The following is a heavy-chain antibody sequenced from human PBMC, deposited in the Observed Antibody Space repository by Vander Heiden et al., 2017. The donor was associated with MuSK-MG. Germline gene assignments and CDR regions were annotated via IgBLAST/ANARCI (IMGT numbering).Heavy chain of an antibody. D-gene: IGHD2-15*01. CDR3: AKGRGGVCSSGTCSSRIFEY. CDR1: GFTFSNYA. V-gene: IGHV3-23*01. CDR2: TSDSGHST. Sequence: EVQLSESGGQLVQPGGSLRLSCAASGFTFSNYAMTGVRQAPGKGLEWVSTTSDSGHSTFYGDSVKGRFTLSRDNSKNTLYLQMNSLRDEDTAVYYCAKGRGGVCSSGTCSSRIFEYWGQGTLVTVSS. J-gene: IGHJ4*02.